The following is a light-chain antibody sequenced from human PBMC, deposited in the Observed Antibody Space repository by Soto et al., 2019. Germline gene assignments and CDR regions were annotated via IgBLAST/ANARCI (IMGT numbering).Light chain of an antibody. Sequence: DIQMTQSPSSLSASVGDRVTITCQASRAISNYLNWYQHKPGKVPNLLIYDASKLETGVPSRFGGSGSGTDFTFTISSLQPEDVATYYCQQNDNLPPLTFGGGTEVDIK. V-gene: IGKV1-33*01. CDR2: DAS. CDR1: RAISNY. CDR3: QQNDNLPPLT. J-gene: IGKJ4*01.